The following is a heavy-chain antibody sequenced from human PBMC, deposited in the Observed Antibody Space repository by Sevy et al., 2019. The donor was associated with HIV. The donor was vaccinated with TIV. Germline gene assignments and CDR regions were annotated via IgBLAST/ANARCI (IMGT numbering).Heavy chain of an antibody. CDR2: IYYSGST. CDR1: GGSVSSGSYY. J-gene: IGHJ6*02. CDR3: ARDEAYYGMDV. V-gene: IGHV4-61*01. Sequence: SETLSLTCTVSGGSVSSGSYYWSWIRQPPGKGLEWIGYIYYSGSTNYNPSLRSRVTISVDTSKNQFSLKLSSVTAAATAVYYCARDEAYYGMDVWGQGTTVTVSS.